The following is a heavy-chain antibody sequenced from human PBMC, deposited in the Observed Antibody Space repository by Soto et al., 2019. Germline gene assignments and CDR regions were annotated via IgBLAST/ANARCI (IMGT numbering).Heavy chain of an antibody. D-gene: IGHD3-10*01. V-gene: IGHV3-33*01. CDR2: IWYDGSNK. CDR3: ARDSSFLFGVIITYLDY. Sequence: GGSLRLSCAASGFTFSSYGMHWVRQAPGKGLEWVAVIWYDGSNKYYADSVKGRFTISRDNSKNTLYLQMNSLRAEDTAVYYCARDSSFLFGVIITYLDYWGQGTLVTVSS. J-gene: IGHJ4*02. CDR1: GFTFSSYG.